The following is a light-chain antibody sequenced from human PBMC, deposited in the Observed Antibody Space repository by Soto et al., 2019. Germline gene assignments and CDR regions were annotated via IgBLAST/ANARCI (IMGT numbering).Light chain of an antibody. V-gene: IGKV3-15*01. CDR3: QQYNNWPGT. CDR1: QRVSSN. CDR2: GAS. Sequence: EIAITQSPATPSVSPGERATLSCRASQRVSSNLAWYQPKPGQAPRLLIYGASTRANGIPARFSGSGSGTEFTLTISSLRSEDFAVYYCQQYNNWPGTFGEVTKVEIK. J-gene: IGKJ1*01.